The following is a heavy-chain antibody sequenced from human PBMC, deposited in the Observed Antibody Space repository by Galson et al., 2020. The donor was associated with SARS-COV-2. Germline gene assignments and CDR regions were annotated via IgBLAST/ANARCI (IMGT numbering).Heavy chain of an antibody. CDR2: MNEDGSQK. CDR1: GFTFSRYW. V-gene: IGHV3-7*03. D-gene: IGHD1-1*01. CDR3: ARRGTEV. Sequence: GESLKISCAASGFTFSRYWMGWVRQAPGKGLAWVAIMNEDGSQKYYVDSVKGRFTISRDSAKDSLYLQTNSLRAEDTAVYYCARRGTEVWGRGTLVTVS. J-gene: IGHJ2*01.